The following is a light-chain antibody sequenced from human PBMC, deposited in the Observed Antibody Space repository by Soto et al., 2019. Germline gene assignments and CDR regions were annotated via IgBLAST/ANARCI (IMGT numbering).Light chain of an antibody. J-gene: IGKJ1*01. CDR2: GAS. Sequence: TVLTQSPATLSVSPGERASLSCRASQSVSINLAWYQQKPGQAPRLLIYGASTRATGIPARFSCSGSGTEFTLTINSLQSEDFAVYYCQEYDNWPPEGTFGQGTKVEV. CDR1: QSVSIN. V-gene: IGKV3-15*01. CDR3: QEYDNWPPEGT.